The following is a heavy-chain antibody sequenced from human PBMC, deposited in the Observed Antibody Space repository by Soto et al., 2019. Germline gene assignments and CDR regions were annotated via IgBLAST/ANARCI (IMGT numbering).Heavy chain of an antibody. CDR2: FDPEDGET. CDR1: GYTLTELS. D-gene: IGHD3-9*01. Sequence: GASVKVSCKVSGYTLTELSMHWVRQAPGKGLEWMGGFDPEDGETIYAQKFQGRVTMTEDTSTDTAYMELSSLRSEDTAVYYCATWFYDILTGWNAFDIWAQGTMVTVSS. J-gene: IGHJ3*02. CDR3: ATWFYDILTGWNAFDI. V-gene: IGHV1-24*01.